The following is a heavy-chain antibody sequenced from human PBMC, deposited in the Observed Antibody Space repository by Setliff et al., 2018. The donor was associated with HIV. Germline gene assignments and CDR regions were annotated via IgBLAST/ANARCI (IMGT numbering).Heavy chain of an antibody. J-gene: IGHJ4*02. V-gene: IGHV4-34*01. D-gene: IGHD4-17*01. CDR1: GGSFSNYY. CDR3: ASFFVTTVTNQDY. Sequence: PSETLSLTCTVYGGSFSNYYTNWIRQPPGKGLEWIGELSPSGTTRSNPSLQSRVTISLDTSNNQFSLKLTSMTAADTAMYYCASFFVTTVTNQDYWGQGTPVTVSS. CDR2: LSPSGTT.